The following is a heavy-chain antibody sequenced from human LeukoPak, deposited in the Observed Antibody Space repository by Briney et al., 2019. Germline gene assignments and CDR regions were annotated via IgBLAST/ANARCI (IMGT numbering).Heavy chain of an antibody. Sequence: ASVKVSCKASGGTFSSYAISWVRQAPGQGLEWMGGIIPIFGTANYAQKFQGRVTITADESTSTAYMELSSLRSEDTAVYYCARAYCSSTSCQYFDYWGQETLVTVSS. D-gene: IGHD2-2*01. J-gene: IGHJ4*02. V-gene: IGHV1-69*13. CDR2: IIPIFGTA. CDR1: GGTFSSYA. CDR3: ARAYCSSTSCQYFDY.